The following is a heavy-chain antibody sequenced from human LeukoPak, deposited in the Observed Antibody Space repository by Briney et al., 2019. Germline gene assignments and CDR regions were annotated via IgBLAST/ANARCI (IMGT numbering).Heavy chain of an antibody. CDR1: GFTLSSYE. CDR3: ARDIQLWSPPDYYYYMDV. J-gene: IGHJ6*03. CDR2: ISSRGRNI. V-gene: IGHV3-48*03. D-gene: IGHD5-18*01. Sequence: GGSLRLSCAASGFTLSSYEMNWVRQAPGKGLEWVSYISSRGRNIYYADSVKGRFTISRDNAKNSLYLQMNSLRAEDTAVYYCARDIQLWSPPDYYYYMDVWGKGTTVTISS.